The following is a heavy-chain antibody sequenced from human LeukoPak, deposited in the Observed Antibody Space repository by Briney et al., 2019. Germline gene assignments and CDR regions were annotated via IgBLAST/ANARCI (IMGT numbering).Heavy chain of an antibody. Sequence: ASVKVSCKASGYTFTGYYMHWVRQAPGQGLEWMGWINPNSGGTNYAQKFQGRVTMTRDTSISTAYMELSRLRSDDTAVYYCARDTRLVVVPAAIPDDYWGQGTLVTVSS. V-gene: IGHV1-2*02. CDR2: INPNSGGT. CDR1: GYTFTGYY. J-gene: IGHJ4*02. CDR3: ARDTRLVVVPAAIPDDY. D-gene: IGHD2-2*01.